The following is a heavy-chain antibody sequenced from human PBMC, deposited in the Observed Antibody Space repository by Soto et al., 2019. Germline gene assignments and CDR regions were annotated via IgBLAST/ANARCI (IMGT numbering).Heavy chain of an antibody. CDR2: MNPNSGNT. D-gene: IGHD3-22*01. Sequence: ASMKVSSKASGYTFTSYDINWVRQATGQGLEWMGWMNPNSGNTGYAQKFQGRVTMTRNTSISTAYMELSSLRSEDTAVYYCARGRRNRWLLAFSSHEQKHYRMAVWGQGTTVTVSS. J-gene: IGHJ6*02. CDR1: GYTFTSYD. CDR3: ARGRRNRWLLAFSSHEQKHYRMAV. V-gene: IGHV1-8*01.